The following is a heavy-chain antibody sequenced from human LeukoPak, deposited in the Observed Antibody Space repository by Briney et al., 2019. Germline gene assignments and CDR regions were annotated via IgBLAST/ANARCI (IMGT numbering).Heavy chain of an antibody. Sequence: ASVKVSCKASGYSFTSYGITWVRQAPGQGLEWMGWISAYNGNTNYAQKLQDRVTMTTDTPTSTAYRELRSLRSDDTAVYYCARGFTYYYDSSGYPILGYWGQGTLVTVSS. CDR2: ISAYNGNT. V-gene: IGHV1-18*01. CDR3: ARGFTYYYDSSGYPILGY. J-gene: IGHJ4*02. D-gene: IGHD3-22*01. CDR1: GYSFTSYG.